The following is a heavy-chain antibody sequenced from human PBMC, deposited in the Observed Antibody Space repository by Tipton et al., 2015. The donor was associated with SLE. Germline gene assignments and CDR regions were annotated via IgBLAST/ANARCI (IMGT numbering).Heavy chain of an antibody. V-gene: IGHV4-59*01. J-gene: IGHJ3*02. CDR1: GGSISSYY. CDR2: IYYSGST. CDR3: ARRYIKQWLAGAFDI. D-gene: IGHD6-19*01. Sequence: TLSLTCTVSGGSISSYYWSWIRQPPGKGLEWIGYIYYSGSTNYNPSLKSRVTISADTSKNQFSLKLSSVTAADTAVYYCARRYIKQWLAGAFDIWGQGTMVTVSS.